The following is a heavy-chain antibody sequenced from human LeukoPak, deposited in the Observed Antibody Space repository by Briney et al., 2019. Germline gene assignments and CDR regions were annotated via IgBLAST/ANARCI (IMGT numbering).Heavy chain of an antibody. CDR1: GGSFSGYY. CDR2: INHSGST. V-gene: IGHV4-34*01. CDR3: ARGGRYYGSGSDLDY. J-gene: IGHJ4*02. D-gene: IGHD3-10*01. Sequence: SETLSLTCAVYGGSFSGYYWSWIRQPPGKGLEWIGEINHSGSTNYNPSLKSRVTISVDTSKNQFSLKLSSVTAADTAVYYCARGGRYYGSGSDLDYWGQGTLVTVSS.